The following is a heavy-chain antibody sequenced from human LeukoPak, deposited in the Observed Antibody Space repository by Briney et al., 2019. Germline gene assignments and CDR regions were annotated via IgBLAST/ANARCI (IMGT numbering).Heavy chain of an antibody. CDR1: GYSFTSYW. CDR2: IDPSDSYT. D-gene: IGHD3-10*01. Sequence: HGESLKISCKGSGYSFTSYWISWVRQMPGKGLEWMGRIDPSDSYTNYSPSFQGHVTISADKSISTAYLQWSSLKASDPAMYYLSSVRFFHGSGSYYNWFDPWGQGTLVTVSS. CDR3: SSVRFFHGSGSYYNWFDP. V-gene: IGHV5-10-1*01. J-gene: IGHJ5*02.